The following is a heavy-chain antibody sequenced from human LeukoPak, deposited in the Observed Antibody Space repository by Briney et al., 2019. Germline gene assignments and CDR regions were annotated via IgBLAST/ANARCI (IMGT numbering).Heavy chain of an antibody. CDR2: IIPIFGTA. J-gene: IGHJ4*02. Sequence: ASVKVSCKASGGTFSSYAISWVRQAPGQGLEWMGGIIPIFGTANYAQKFQGRVTITADESTSTAYMEVSSLRSEDTAVDYCETEGLIKTFXYWGQGXXXTVS. D-gene: IGHD3-16*02. CDR3: ETEGLIKTFXY. CDR1: GGTFSSYA. V-gene: IGHV1-69*13.